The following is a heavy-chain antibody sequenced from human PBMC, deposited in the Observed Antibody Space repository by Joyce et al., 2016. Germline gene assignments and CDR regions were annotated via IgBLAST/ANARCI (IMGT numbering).Heavy chain of an antibody. CDR1: GYTFTGYY. J-gene: IGHJ4*02. CDR2: INPNSGGA. CDR3: ARGGLWSGYDDIDY. V-gene: IGHV1-2*02. Sequence: QVRLVQSGAEVKKPGASVKVSCKTSGYTFTGYYMHWVRKAPGQGLEWRGWINPNSGGANYAQKFQGRVTMTRDTSISTAYLELSRLRSDDTAVYYCARGGLWSGYDDIDYWGQGTLVTVSS. D-gene: IGHD3-3*01.